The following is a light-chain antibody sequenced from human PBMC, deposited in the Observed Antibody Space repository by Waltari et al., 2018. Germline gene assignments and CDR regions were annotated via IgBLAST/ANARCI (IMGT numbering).Light chain of an antibody. J-gene: IGKJ1*01. CDR3: QQYNSWPSWT. V-gene: IGKV3-15*01. CDR2: GAA. Sequence: EIVMTQSPVTLSVSPGERATLSCRASQSVSSNLAWYQQQPGQAPRLRIYGAATRATGSPARCIGRGSGKAVTRTISSMQSEDFAVDYCQQYNSWPSWTFGQGTKVEIK. CDR1: QSVSSN.